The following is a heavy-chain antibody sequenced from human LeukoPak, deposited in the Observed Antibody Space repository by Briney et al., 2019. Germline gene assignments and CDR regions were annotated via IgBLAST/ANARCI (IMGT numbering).Heavy chain of an antibody. CDR2: IYSAGRT. V-gene: IGHV3-66*02. CDR1: GFTVSSNY. Sequence: PRGSLRLSCAASGFTVSSNYMSWVRQAPGKGLEWVSVIYSAGRTYYADSVKGRFTISRDNSKNTLYLQMDSLRTEDTAVYYCARDSGYTGSDAFDIWGQGTMVTVSS. J-gene: IGHJ3*02. D-gene: IGHD5-12*01. CDR3: ARDSGYTGSDAFDI.